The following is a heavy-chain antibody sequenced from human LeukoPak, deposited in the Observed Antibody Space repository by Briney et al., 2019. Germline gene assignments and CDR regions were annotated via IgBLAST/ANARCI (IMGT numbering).Heavy chain of an antibody. CDR1: GGSISSYY. CDR2: IYYSGST. CDR3: ATSYGRDGYDYGSVFDY. J-gene: IGHJ4*02. Sequence: PSETLSLTCTVSGGSISSYYWSWIRQPPEKGLEWIGYIYYSGSTNYNPSLKSRVTISVDTSKNQFSLKLSSVTAADTAVYYCATSYGRDGYDYGSVFDYWGQGTLVTVS. D-gene: IGHD5-24*01. V-gene: IGHV4-59*01.